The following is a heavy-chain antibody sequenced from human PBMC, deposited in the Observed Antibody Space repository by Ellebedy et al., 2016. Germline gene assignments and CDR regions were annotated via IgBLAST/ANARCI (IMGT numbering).Heavy chain of an antibody. CDR2: ISTSSDYI. CDR1: GFTVSTNY. J-gene: IGHJ4*02. V-gene: IGHV3-21*01. D-gene: IGHD3-22*01. CDR3: ARLLDYDSSGPDY. Sequence: GGSLRLSCAASGFTVSTNYMKWVRQAPGKGLEWVSSISTSSDYIYYADSVKGRFTISRDNAKNSLYLQMNSLRAEDTAVYYCARLLDYDSSGPDYWGQGTLVTVSS.